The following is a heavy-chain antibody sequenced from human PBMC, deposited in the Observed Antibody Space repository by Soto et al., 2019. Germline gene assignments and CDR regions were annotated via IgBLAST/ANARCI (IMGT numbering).Heavy chain of an antibody. CDR1: GFTFTNHV. CDR3: ARDVGTFYYYYAMGV. Sequence: QVQLVESGGGVVQPERSLRLSCVASGFTFTNHVMHWVRQAPGKGLEWVALISFDGKYGPVHYMYYADSVKGRFTISRDNSKNTLYLQMNSLKAEDTAVYYCARDVGTFYYYYAMGVWGQGTTVTVSS. CDR2: ISFDGKYGPVHYM. J-gene: IGHJ6*02. V-gene: IGHV3-30*04.